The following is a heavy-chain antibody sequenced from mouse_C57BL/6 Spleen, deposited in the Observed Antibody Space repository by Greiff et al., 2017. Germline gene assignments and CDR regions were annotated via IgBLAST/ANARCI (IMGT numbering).Heavy chain of an antibody. J-gene: IGHJ3*01. Sequence: EVQLQQSGPVLVKPGASVKMSCKASGYTFTDYYMNWVKQSHGKSLEWIGVINPYNGGTSYNQKFKGKATLTVDKSSSTAYMELNSLTSEDSAVYYCARSRAHYDYVAYWGQGTLVTVSA. V-gene: IGHV1-19*01. CDR1: GYTFTDYY. D-gene: IGHD2-4*01. CDR3: ARSRAHYDYVAY. CDR2: INPYNGGT.